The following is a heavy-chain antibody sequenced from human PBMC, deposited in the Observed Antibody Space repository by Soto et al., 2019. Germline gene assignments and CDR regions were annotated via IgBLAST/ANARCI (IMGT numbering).Heavy chain of an antibody. J-gene: IGHJ6*02. D-gene: IGHD5-18*01. CDR1: GFTFSSYA. CDR2: ISSNGGST. CDR3: VKAMPYTAINYYYYGMDV. Sequence: GGSLRLSCSASGFTFSSYAMHWVRQAPGKGLEYVSAISSNGGSTYYADSVKGRFTISRDNFKNTLYLQMSSLRAEDTAVYYCVKAMPYTAINYYYYGMDVWGQGTTVTVSS. V-gene: IGHV3-64D*08.